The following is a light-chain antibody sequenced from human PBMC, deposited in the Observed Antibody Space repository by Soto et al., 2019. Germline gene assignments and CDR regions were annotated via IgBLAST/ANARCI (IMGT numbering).Light chain of an antibody. V-gene: IGLV2-14*01. Sequence: QSALTQPASVSGSPGQSITISCTGTSSDVGGYNYVSWYQQHPGKAPKLMIYDVSNRPSGVSNRFSGSKSGNTASLTISGLQAEDEADYYCSSYTSSSTPVVFGGETKLPVL. CDR3: SSYTSSSTPVV. J-gene: IGLJ2*01. CDR2: DVS. CDR1: SSDVGGYNY.